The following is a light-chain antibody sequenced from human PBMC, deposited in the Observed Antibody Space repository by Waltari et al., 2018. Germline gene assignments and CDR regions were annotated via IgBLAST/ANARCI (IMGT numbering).Light chain of an antibody. CDR1: QTVGSSS. J-gene: IGKJ1*01. CDR3: QQHGTLPAT. V-gene: IGKV3-20*01. CDR2: RAS. Sequence: EIVLSQSPGTASLSPGERVTLPCRASQTVGSSSLAWYQQKPGQAPRLVIYRASRRATGIPDRFSGSGSGTDFSLTISRLEPEDFAVYYWQQHGTLPATFGQGTKVEIK.